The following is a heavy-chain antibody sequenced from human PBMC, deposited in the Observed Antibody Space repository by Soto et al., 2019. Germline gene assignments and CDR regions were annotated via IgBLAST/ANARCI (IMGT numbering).Heavy chain of an antibody. D-gene: IGHD6-6*01. Sequence: GEALKSSCKRSGYSDTSYWISWVRQMPRRGREWMGRIDPSDSYTNYSPSFQGHVTISADKSISTAYLQWSSLKASDTAMYYCASSSPDYYYYYGMDVWGQGTTVTVSS. J-gene: IGHJ6*02. CDR2: IDPSDSYT. V-gene: IGHV5-10-1*01. CDR1: GYSDTSYW. CDR3: ASSSPDYYYYYGMDV.